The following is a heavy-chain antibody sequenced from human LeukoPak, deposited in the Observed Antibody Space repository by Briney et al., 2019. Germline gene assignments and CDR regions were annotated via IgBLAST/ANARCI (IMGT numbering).Heavy chain of an antibody. CDR1: GGTFSSYA. V-gene: IGHV1-69*04. CDR3: ASGTITMGDY. CDR2: IIPILGIA. J-gene: IGHJ4*02. D-gene: IGHD3-10*01. Sequence: WASVKVSCKASGGTFSSYAISWVRQAPGQGLEWMGRIIPILGIANYAQKFQGRVTITADKSTSTAYMELSSLRSEDTAVHYCASGTITMGDYWGQGTLVTVSS.